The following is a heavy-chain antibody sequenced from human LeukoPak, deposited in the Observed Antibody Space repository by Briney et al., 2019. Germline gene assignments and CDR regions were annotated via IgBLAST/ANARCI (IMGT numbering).Heavy chain of an antibody. D-gene: IGHD6-19*01. V-gene: IGHV4-59*01. Sequence: SETLSLTCTVSGGSISSYYWSWIRQPPGKGLEWIGYIYYSGSTNYNPSLKSRVTISVDTSKNQFSLKLSSVTAADTALYYCATTKQWLAFDIWGQGTMVTVSS. CDR2: IYYSGST. J-gene: IGHJ3*02. CDR1: GGSISSYY. CDR3: ATTKQWLAFDI.